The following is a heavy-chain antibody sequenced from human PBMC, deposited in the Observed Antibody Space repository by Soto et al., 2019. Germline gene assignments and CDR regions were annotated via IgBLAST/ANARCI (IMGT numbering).Heavy chain of an antibody. D-gene: IGHD5-12*01. CDR3: AREWEGWLQLNWYFDL. CDR2: ISAYNGNT. J-gene: IGHJ2*01. V-gene: IGHV1-18*01. Sequence: QVQLVQSGAEVKKPGASVKVSCKASGYTFTSYGISWVRQAPGQGLEWMGWISAYNGNTNYAQKLQGRVTMTTDTYTSTDYMELRSLRSDDTAVYYCAREWEGWLQLNWYFDLWGRGTLVTVSS. CDR1: GYTFTSYG.